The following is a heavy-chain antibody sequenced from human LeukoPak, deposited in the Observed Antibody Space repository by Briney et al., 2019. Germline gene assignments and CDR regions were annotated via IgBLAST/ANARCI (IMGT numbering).Heavy chain of an antibody. CDR3: ARDCGTTYYSDSGGHSNSWDHNWFDP. J-gene: IGHJ5*02. Sequence: AGGSLRLSCAASGFSFNNYVMSWARQTPGEGLEWVSVISGIGGSTYYADSVTGRFTISRVNSDSTLYLYMNSMRAEDSAVYYCARDCGTTYYSDSGGHSNSWDHNWFDPWGQGTLVTVSS. D-gene: IGHD3-22*01. CDR2: ISGIGGST. CDR1: GFSFNNYV. V-gene: IGHV3-23*01.